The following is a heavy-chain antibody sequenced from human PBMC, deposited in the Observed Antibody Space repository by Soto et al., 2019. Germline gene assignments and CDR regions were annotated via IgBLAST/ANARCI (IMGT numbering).Heavy chain of an antibody. CDR1: GGSISSGGYS. V-gene: IGHV4-30-2*03. CDR2: IYHSGST. CDR3: ARHLTYCSAGSCYSDFPYYGMDV. Sequence: PSETLSLTCAVSGGSISSGGYSWSWIRQPPGKGLEWIGYIYHSGSTYYNPSLKSRVTISVDTSKNQFSLKLSSVTAADTAVYYCARHLTYCSAGSCYSDFPYYGMDVWGQGTTVTV. J-gene: IGHJ6*02. D-gene: IGHD2-15*01.